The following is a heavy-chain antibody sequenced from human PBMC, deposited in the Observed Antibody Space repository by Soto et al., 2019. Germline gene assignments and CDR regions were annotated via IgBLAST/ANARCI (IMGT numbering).Heavy chain of an antibody. CDR3: ARVTRITMIVVVITAGYYGMDV. V-gene: IGHV3-48*03. Sequence: PGGALRLSCAASGFTFISYEMNWVRQAPGEGLEWVSYISSSGSTIYYADSVKGRFTISRDNAKNSLYLQMNSLRAEDTAVYYCARVTRITMIVVVITAGYYGMDVWGQGTTVTVSS. CDR2: ISSSGSTI. CDR1: GFTFISYE. J-gene: IGHJ6*02. D-gene: IGHD3-22*01.